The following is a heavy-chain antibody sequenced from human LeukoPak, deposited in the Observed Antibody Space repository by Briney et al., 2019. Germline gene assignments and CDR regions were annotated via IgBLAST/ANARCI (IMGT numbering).Heavy chain of an antibody. CDR2: ISPSSGT. Sequence: GGSLRLSCAASGFTFSSYAMRWVRQAPGKGLEWVSAISPSSGTFYADSVKGRFTISRDNSKNTLCLQMNSLRAEDTAVYYCARPQSSSGYYWPFDDWGQGTLVTVSS. J-gene: IGHJ4*02. CDR3: ARPQSSSGYYWPFDD. V-gene: IGHV3-23*01. D-gene: IGHD3-22*01. CDR1: GFTFSSYA.